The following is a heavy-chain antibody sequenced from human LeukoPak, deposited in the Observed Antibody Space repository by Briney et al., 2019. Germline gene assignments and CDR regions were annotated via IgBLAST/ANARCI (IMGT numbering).Heavy chain of an antibody. CDR1: GFTFRTYD. CDR3: VRVAWLDYHGMDV. CDR2: IGTAGDT. D-gene: IGHD5-12*01. J-gene: IGHJ6*02. V-gene: IGHV3-13*01. Sequence: GGSLRLSCAASGFTFRTYDFPWVRQVKGIGLEWVSGIGTAGDTYYAGSVKGRFTISRENAKNSLYLQMNSLRAGDTAVYHCVRVAWLDYHGMDVWGQGTTVTVS.